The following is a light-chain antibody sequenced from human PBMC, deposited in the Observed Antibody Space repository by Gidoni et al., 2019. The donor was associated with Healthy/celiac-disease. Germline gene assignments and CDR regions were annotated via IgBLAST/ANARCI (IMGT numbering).Light chain of an antibody. V-gene: IGKV1-33*01. J-gene: IGKJ3*01. CDR3: QQYENHPTRFT. CDR1: QDISNY. CDR2: DAS. Sequence: DIQMTQSPSSLSASVGDRVTITCQASQDISNYLNWYQQKPGKAPKLLIYDASNLETGVPSRLRGSGTGTEFNFTISSLQPEDIETENCQQYENHPTRFTFGPGTKVDIK.